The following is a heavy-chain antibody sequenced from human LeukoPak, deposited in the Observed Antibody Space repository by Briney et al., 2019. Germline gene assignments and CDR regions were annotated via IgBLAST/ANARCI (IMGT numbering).Heavy chain of an antibody. D-gene: IGHD1-1*01. CDR3: ASPTGTTFRNAFDI. CDR1: GFTFSSYG. V-gene: IGHV3-30*02. CDR2: IRYDGSNK. Sequence: PGGSLRLSCAASGFTFSSYGMHWVRQAPGKGLEWVAFIRYDGSNKYYADSVKGRFTISRDNSKNTLYLQMNSLSADDTAVYYCASPTGTTFRNAFDIWGQGTMVTVSS. J-gene: IGHJ3*02.